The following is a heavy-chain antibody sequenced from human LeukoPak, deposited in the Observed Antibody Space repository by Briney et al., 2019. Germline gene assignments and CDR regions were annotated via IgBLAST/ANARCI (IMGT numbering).Heavy chain of an antibody. CDR3: ARGRRTGTIGVYFDY. CDR2: INHSGST. CDR1: GGSFSGYY. V-gene: IGHV4-34*01. J-gene: IGHJ4*02. D-gene: IGHD1-7*01. Sequence: SETLSLTCAVYGGSFSGYYWSWIRQPPGKGLEWIGEINHSGSTNYNPSLKSRVTISVDTSKNQFSLRLSSVTAADTAVYYCARGRRTGTIGVYFDYWGQGTLVTVSS.